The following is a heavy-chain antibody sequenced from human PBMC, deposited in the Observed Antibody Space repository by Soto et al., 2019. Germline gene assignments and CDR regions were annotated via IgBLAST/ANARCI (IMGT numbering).Heavy chain of an antibody. D-gene: IGHD2-15*01. Sequence: GESLKISCKGSGYSFTSYWTGWVRQMPGKGLEWMGIIYPGDSDTRYSPTFQGQVTISADKSISTAYLQLSSLKASDTAMYYCATADIEYFDYWGQGTLVTVSS. V-gene: IGHV5-51*01. CDR2: IYPGDSDT. CDR3: ATADIEYFDY. J-gene: IGHJ4*02. CDR1: GYSFTSYW.